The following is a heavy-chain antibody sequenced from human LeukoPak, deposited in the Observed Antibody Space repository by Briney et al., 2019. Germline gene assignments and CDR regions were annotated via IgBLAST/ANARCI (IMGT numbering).Heavy chain of an antibody. CDR3: AKDWAYYYDSSGYFAPFFDY. Sequence: PGGSLRLSCAASGFTFDDYTMHWVRQAPGKGLEWVSGISWNSGSIGYADSVKGRFTISRDNAKNSLYLQMNSLRAEDTALYYCAKDWAYYYDSSGYFAPFFDYWGQGTLVTVSS. CDR1: GFTFDDYT. CDR2: ISWNSGSI. D-gene: IGHD3-22*01. J-gene: IGHJ4*02. V-gene: IGHV3-9*01.